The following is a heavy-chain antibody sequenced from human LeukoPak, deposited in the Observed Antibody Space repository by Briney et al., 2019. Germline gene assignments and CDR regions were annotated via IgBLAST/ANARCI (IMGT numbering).Heavy chain of an antibody. Sequence: GGSLRLSCAASGFTFDNYAMHWVRQSPGKGLEWVSGISWNSGSIGYADSVKGRFTISRDNAKNSLYLQMNSLRAEDTAVYYCARGFGYKAGFDYWGQGTLVTVSS. J-gene: IGHJ4*02. D-gene: IGHD5-24*01. CDR3: ARGFGYKAGFDY. CDR1: GFTFDNYA. CDR2: ISWNSGSI. V-gene: IGHV3-9*01.